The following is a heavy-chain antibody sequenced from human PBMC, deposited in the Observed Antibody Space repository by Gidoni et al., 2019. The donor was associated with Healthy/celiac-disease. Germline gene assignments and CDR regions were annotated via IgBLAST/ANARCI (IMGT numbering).Heavy chain of an antibody. J-gene: IGHJ6*02. CDR3: ASIKYYDFWSGYSGMDV. CDR2: IYTSGST. CDR1: GGSISRGRYY. V-gene: IGHV4-61*02. D-gene: IGHD3-3*01. Sequence: QVQLQESGPGLVKPSQTLSLTCTVSGGSISRGRYYWSWIREPAGKGLEWIGRIYTSGSTNYNPSLKSRVTISVDTSKNQFSLKLSSVTAADTAVYYCASIKYYDFWSGYSGMDVWGQGTTVTVSS.